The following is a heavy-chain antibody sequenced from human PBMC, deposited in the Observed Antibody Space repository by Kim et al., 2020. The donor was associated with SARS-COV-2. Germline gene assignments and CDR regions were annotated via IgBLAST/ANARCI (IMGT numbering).Heavy chain of an antibody. CDR3: ARDRVPTTDYDY. J-gene: IGHJ4*02. V-gene: IGHV3-11*01. D-gene: IGHD5-12*01. Sequence: ADSVKGRLTIPRDDARKSLYLQMNNLRAEDTAFYYCARDRVPTTDYDYWGQGTLVTVSS.